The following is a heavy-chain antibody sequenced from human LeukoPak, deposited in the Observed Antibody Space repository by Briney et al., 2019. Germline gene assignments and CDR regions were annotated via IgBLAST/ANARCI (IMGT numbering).Heavy chain of an antibody. J-gene: IGHJ4*02. D-gene: IGHD3-16*01. CDR1: GFTFSSYA. CDR3: ARGGGPYVWGSYFY. Sequence: QSGGSLRLSCAASGFTFSSYAMHWVRQAPGKGLEYVSAISSNGGSTYYANSVKGRFTISRDNSKNTLYLQMGSLRAEDMAVYHCARGGGPYVWGSYFYWGQGTLVTVSS. V-gene: IGHV3-64*01. CDR2: ISSNGGST.